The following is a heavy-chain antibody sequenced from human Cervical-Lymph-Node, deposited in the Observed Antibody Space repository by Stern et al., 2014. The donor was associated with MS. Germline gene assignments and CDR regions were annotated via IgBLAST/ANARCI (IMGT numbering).Heavy chain of an antibody. CDR2: INPSIGVT. CDR1: GYSFTDYY. V-gene: IGHV1-2*02. J-gene: IGHJ4*02. Sequence: QMQLVQSGAEVKKPGASVKVSCRSSGYSFTDYYFHWVRQAPGQGLEWMGCINPSIGVTHYAQQFQGRVTMTRGSSMNTAYMEMSRLISDDTAVYYCQAFPAYWGQGTLSTVSS. CDR3: QAFPAY.